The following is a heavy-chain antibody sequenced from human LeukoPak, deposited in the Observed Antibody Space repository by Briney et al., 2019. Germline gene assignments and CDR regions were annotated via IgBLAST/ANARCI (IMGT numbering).Heavy chain of an antibody. Sequence: GSLRLSCAASGFIFNKYPMTWIRQAPGKGLEWVSAISGFGDKTVYADSVKGRFTISRDNSKSTLYLQMNSLKAEDTAIYYCAKEPWEGSGYIGYWGQGILVTVSS. V-gene: IGHV3-23*01. CDR3: AKEPWEGSGYIGY. CDR2: ISGFGDKT. D-gene: IGHD3-3*01. J-gene: IGHJ4*02. CDR1: GFIFNKYP.